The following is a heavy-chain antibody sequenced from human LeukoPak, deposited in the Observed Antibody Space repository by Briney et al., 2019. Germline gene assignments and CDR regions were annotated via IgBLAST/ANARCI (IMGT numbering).Heavy chain of an antibody. J-gene: IGHJ4*02. Sequence: ASVKVSCKASGYTFTSYGISWVRQAPGQGLEWMAWISAYNGNTNYAQKLLGRVTMTTDTSTSTAYMELRSLRSDDTAVYYCAREGEGPDSGSYPPVDYWGQGTLVTVSS. CDR2: ISAYNGNT. D-gene: IGHD1-26*01. V-gene: IGHV1-18*01. CDR1: GYTFTSYG. CDR3: AREGEGPDSGSYPPVDY.